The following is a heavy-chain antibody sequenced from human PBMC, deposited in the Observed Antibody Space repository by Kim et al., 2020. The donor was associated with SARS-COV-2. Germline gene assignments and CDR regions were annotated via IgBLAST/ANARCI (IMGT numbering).Heavy chain of an antibody. CDR3: ARPYRDSGRSYAFYF. CDR2: IRDKANSYTT. Sequence: GGSLRLSCAASGFTFSDHYMEWVRQAPGKGLEWVGRIRDKANSYTTEYAASVKGRFTISRDDSKNSMYLQMNSLKTEDTAVYYCARPYRDSGRSYAFYF. V-gene: IGHV3-72*01. CDR1: GFTFSDHY. D-gene: IGHD6-19*01. J-gene: IGHJ3*01.